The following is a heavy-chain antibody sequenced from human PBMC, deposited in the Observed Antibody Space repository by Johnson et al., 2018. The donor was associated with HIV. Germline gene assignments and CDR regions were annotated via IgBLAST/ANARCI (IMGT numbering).Heavy chain of an antibody. Sequence: QVQLVESGGGVVQPGRSLRLSCAASGFTFSRYAMHWVRQAPGKGLEWVAVISYDGSNKYYADSVKGRFTISRDNSKNTLYLKMNSLRAEDTAVYYCARSEYDYYVSSGYDAFDIWGQGTMVTVSS. CDR2: ISYDGSNK. V-gene: IGHV3-30*04. J-gene: IGHJ3*02. CDR1: GFTFSRYA. CDR3: ARSEYDYYVSSGYDAFDI. D-gene: IGHD3-22*01.